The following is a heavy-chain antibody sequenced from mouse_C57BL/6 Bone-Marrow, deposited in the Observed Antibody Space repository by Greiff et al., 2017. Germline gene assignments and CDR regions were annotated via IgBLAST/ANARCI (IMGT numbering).Heavy chain of an antibody. D-gene: IGHD1-1*01. J-gene: IGHJ3*01. CDR1: GFTFSSYG. V-gene: IGHV5-6*01. Sequence: EVQVVESGGDLVKPGGSLKLSCAASGFTFSSYGMSWVRQTPDKRLEWVATISSGGSYTYYPDSVKGRFTISRDNAKNTLYLQMSRLKSEDTAMYYCARLPYYYGSSYGWFAYWGQGTLVTVSA. CDR2: ISSGGSYT. CDR3: ARLPYYYGSSYGWFAY.